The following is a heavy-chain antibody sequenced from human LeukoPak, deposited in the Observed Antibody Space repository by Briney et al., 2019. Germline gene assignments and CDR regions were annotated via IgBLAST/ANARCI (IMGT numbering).Heavy chain of an antibody. J-gene: IGHJ4*02. CDR2: ISGLGGTT. CDR1: GFTFSNYA. CDR3: AKDAHGYTFGPGDY. D-gene: IGHD5-18*01. Sequence: PGGSLRLSCAASGFTFSNYAMSWVRQAPGKGLEWVSLISGLGGTTYYADSVKGRFTISRDNSKNTLHLQMNSLRAEDTAIYYCAKDAHGYTFGPGDYWGQGTLVTVSS. V-gene: IGHV3-23*01.